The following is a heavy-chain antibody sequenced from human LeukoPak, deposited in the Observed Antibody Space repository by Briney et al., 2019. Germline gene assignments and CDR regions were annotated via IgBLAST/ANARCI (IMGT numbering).Heavy chain of an antibody. J-gene: IGHJ6*03. Sequence: ASVKVSCKASGYTLTSYDINWVRQATGQGLEWMGWMNPNSGKTGYAQKFQGRVTITRNTSISTACMELSSLRSEDTAVYYCARGTLDTAMVHYYYYYYMDVWGKGTTVTVSS. D-gene: IGHD5-18*01. V-gene: IGHV1-8*01. CDR3: ARGTLDTAMVHYYYYYYMDV. CDR2: MNPNSGKT. CDR1: GYTLTSYD.